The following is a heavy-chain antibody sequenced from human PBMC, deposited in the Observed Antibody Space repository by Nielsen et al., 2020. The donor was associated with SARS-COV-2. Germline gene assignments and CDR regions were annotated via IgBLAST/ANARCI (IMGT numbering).Heavy chain of an antibody. CDR3: ARAYGSGSYYEFDP. V-gene: IGHV3-48*02. CDR1: GFTFSSYS. D-gene: IGHD3-10*01. Sequence: GGSLRLSCAASGFTFSSYSMNWVRQAPGKGLEWVSYISSSSSTIYYADSVKGRFTISRDNAKNSLYLQMNSLRDEDTAVYYCARAYGSGSYYEFDPWGQGTRVTVSS. J-gene: IGHJ5*02. CDR2: ISSSSSTI.